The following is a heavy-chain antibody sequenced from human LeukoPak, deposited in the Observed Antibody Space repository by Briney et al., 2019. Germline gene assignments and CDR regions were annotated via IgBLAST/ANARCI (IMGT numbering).Heavy chain of an antibody. CDR1: GYTFTGYY. J-gene: IGHJ4*02. D-gene: IGHD5-18*01. CDR3: ATLEQGGYRDYYFDY. CDR2: INPNSGGT. V-gene: IGHV1-2*06. Sequence: GASVKVSCKASGYTFTGYYMHWVRQAPGQGLEWMGRINPNSGGTNYAQKFQGRVTMTRDTSISIAYMELSRLRSDDTAVYYCATLEQGGYRDYYFDYWGQGTLVTVSS.